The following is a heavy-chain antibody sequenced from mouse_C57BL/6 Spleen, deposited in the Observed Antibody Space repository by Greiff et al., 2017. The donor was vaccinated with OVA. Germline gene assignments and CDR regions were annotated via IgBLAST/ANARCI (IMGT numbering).Heavy chain of an antibody. J-gene: IGHJ2*01. CDR1: GYTFTSYW. Sequence: VKLQQPGAELVKPGASVKLSCKASGYTFTSYWMQWVKQRPGQGLEWIGEIDPSDSYTNYNQKFKGKATLTVDTSSSTAYMQLSSLTSEDSAVYYCARSSPSDYWGQGTTLTVSS. D-gene: IGHD1-3*01. V-gene: IGHV1-50*01. CDR3: ARSSPSDY. CDR2: IDPSDSYT.